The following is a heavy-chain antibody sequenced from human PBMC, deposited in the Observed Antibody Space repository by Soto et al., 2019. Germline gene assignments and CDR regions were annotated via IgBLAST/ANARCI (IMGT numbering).Heavy chain of an antibody. Sequence: GGSLRLSCAASVFAFSSYGMHWVRQSPGKGLEWVSVISYDGSNKYYADSVKGRFTISRDNSKNTLYLQMNSLRAEDTAVYYCEKDPRPKLVPSYFDYWGQGTLVTVSS. CDR2: ISYDGSNK. D-gene: IGHD6-13*01. J-gene: IGHJ4*02. CDR1: VFAFSSYG. V-gene: IGHV3-30*18. CDR3: EKDPRPKLVPSYFDY.